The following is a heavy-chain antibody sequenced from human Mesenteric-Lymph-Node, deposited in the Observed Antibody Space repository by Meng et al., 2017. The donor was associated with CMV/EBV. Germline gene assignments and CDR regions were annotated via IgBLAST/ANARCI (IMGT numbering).Heavy chain of an antibody. Sequence: ASVKVSCKASGYTFTSYGISWVRQAPGQGLEWMGVINPSDGNTAYAQNFQGRVSLTSDTSTNTVFMEVSSLRSEDTAVYYCARVREQLLPNWFDPWGQGTLVTVSS. CDR3: ARVREQLLPNWFDP. D-gene: IGHD6-6*01. V-gene: IGHV1-18*01. J-gene: IGHJ5*02. CDR1: GYTFTSYG. CDR2: INPSDGNT.